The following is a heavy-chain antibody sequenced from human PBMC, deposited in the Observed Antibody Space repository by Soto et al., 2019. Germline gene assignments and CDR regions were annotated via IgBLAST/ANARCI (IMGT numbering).Heavy chain of an antibody. Sequence: SETLSLTCTVSGGSVSSGGYYWSWIRQPPGKGLEWIGYIYYTGSTNYSPSFKNRVTISLDTSKNQFSLKLNSMTAADTAVYYCARSQITMISYFDYWGQGTLVTVSS. CDR1: GGSVSSGGYY. CDR3: ARSQITMISYFDY. V-gene: IGHV4-61*08. CDR2: IYYTGST. D-gene: IGHD3-22*01. J-gene: IGHJ4*02.